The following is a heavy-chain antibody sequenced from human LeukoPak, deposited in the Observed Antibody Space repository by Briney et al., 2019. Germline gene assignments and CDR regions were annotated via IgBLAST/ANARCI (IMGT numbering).Heavy chain of an antibody. Sequence: ASVKVSCKVSGYTLTELSMHWVRQAPGKGLEWMGGLDPEDGETIYAQKFQGRVTMTEDTSTDTAYMELSSLRSEDTAVYYCATDRGGKAGTTYFDYWGQGTLDTVSS. D-gene: IGHD1-7*01. CDR3: ATDRGGKAGTTYFDY. CDR1: GYTLTELS. J-gene: IGHJ4*02. V-gene: IGHV1-24*01. CDR2: LDPEDGET.